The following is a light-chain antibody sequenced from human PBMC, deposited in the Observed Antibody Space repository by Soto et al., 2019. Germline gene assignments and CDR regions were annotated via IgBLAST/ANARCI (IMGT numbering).Light chain of an antibody. CDR2: GAN. CDR3: QQYNNWPRT. V-gene: IGKV3-15*01. J-gene: IGKJ1*01. Sequence: EIVMTQSPATLSVSPGERVTLSCGASQSISSNLAWYQQKPGQAPRLLIYGANTRATGVAARFSGSGSGTEFTLTISSLQSEDFAVYYCQQYNNWPRTFGQGTKVDI. CDR1: QSISSN.